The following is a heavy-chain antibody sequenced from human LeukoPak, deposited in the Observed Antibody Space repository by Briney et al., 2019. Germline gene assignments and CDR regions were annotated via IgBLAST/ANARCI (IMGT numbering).Heavy chain of an antibody. Sequence: ASVKVSCTASGYTFTGYYMHWVRQAPGQGLEWMGWINPSSSGTNYAQKFQGWVTMTRDTSISTAYMELSRLRSDDTAVYYCARVFRDSSSWSSYYYYAMDVWGQGTTVTVSS. CDR3: ARVFRDSSSWSSYYYYAMDV. D-gene: IGHD6-13*01. CDR1: GYTFTGYY. CDR2: INPSSSGT. J-gene: IGHJ6*02. V-gene: IGHV1-2*04.